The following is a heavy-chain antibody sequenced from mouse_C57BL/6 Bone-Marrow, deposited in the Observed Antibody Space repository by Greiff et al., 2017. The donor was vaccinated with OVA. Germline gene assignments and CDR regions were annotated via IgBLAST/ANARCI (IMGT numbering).Heavy chain of an antibody. CDR3: ARRERGKGYFDV. J-gene: IGHJ1*03. CDR2: TYWDDDK. CDR1: GFSLSTFGMG. Sequence: QVTLKVSGPGILQPSQTLSLTCSFSGFSLSTFGMGMSWIRQPSGLDLEWLAHTYWDDDKHYNPSLKSQLRISKDTSNNQVFLKITTVDTVDTATYSCARRERGKGYFDVWGTGTTVTVSS. V-gene: IGHV8-6*01.